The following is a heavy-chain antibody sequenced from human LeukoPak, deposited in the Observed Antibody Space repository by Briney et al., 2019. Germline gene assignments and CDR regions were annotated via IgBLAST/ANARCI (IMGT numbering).Heavy chain of an antibody. CDR2: IWYDGSNK. V-gene: IGHV3-33*01. J-gene: IGHJ2*01. Sequence: GRSLRISCAASGFNFSSYGMHRVRQAPGKGLEGVAVIWYDGSNKYYADFVKGRFTISRDNSKNTLYLQMNSLRAEDTAVYYCAREVAVAGRTGYFDLWGRGTLVTVSS. D-gene: IGHD6-19*01. CDR3: AREVAVAGRTGYFDL. CDR1: GFNFSSYG.